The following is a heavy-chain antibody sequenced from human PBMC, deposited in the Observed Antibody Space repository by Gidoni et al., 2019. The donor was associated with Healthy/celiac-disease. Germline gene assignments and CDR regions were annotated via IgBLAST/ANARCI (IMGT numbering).Heavy chain of an antibody. Sequence: EVQLVESGGGLVQPGGSLRLSCAASGFTFSSYWMHWVRQAPGKGLVWVSRINSEWSSTSYADSVKGRFTISRDNAKNTLYLQMNSLRAEDTAVYYCARDPRDTAMVNPWFDPWGQGTLVTVSS. CDR1: GFTFSSYW. CDR2: INSEWSST. J-gene: IGHJ5*02. CDR3: ARDPRDTAMVNPWFDP. D-gene: IGHD5-18*01. V-gene: IGHV3-74*01.